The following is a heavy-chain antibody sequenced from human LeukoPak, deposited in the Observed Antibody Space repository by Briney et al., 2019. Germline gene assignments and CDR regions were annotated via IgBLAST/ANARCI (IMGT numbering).Heavy chain of an antibody. Sequence: ASVKVSCKASGYTFTSYDINWVRQAPGQGHEWKGLMNPNSGNTGYAQKFQGRVTITRNTSISTAYMELSSLRSEDTAVYYCARAYDLKRRKLWFGGSTSGHYYYYMDVWGKGTTVTVSS. D-gene: IGHD3-10*01. V-gene: IGHV1-8*03. CDR3: ARAYDLKRRKLWFGGSTSGHYYYYMDV. CDR2: MNPNSGNT. J-gene: IGHJ6*03. CDR1: GYTFTSYD.